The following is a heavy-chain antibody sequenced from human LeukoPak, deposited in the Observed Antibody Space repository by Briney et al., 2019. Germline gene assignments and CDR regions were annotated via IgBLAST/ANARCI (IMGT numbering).Heavy chain of an antibody. CDR1: GFTFSNAW. CDR2: IKQDGDEK. CDR3: AAVSYLAFDI. J-gene: IGHJ3*02. Sequence: GGSLRLSCAASGFTFSNAWMSWVRRAPGKGLEWVANIKQDGDEKYYVDSVKGRFTISRDNAKNAAYLQINSLRVEDTAVYYRAAVSYLAFDIWGQGTMVTVSS. V-gene: IGHV3-7*01. D-gene: IGHD2-21*01.